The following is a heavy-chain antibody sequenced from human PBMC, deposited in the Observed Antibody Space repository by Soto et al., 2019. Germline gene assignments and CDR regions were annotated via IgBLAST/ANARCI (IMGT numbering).Heavy chain of an antibody. CDR1: AYNFRGHA. CDR3: ATGHTTWNFAH. D-gene: IGHD2-2*01. V-gene: IGHV1-8*01. Sequence: ASVKVSCKASAYNFRGHALNGMRQATGRGLEWRGWMNPKTGTTCYAPTFRDPITMQRDTSTTPAYIDLPSPRSDDTGVSFCATGHTTWNFAHWGQGTVVTASS. J-gene: IGHJ4*02. CDR2: MNPKTGTT.